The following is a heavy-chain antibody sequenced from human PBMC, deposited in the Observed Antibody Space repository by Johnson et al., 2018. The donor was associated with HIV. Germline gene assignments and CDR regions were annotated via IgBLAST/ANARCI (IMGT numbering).Heavy chain of an antibody. J-gene: IGHJ3*02. CDR3: AKARKDYSSNFGVGDVFDI. Sequence: QVQLVESGGGLVKPGGSLRLSCAASGFTFSDYYMSWIRQAPGKGLEWVSYISSSGSTIYYADSVKGRFTISRDNAKNSLYLQMNSLGAEDTAVYYCAKARKDYSSNFGVGDVFDIWGQGTMVTVSS. CDR2: ISSSGSTI. CDR1: GFTFSDYY. V-gene: IGHV3-11*04. D-gene: IGHD6-13*01.